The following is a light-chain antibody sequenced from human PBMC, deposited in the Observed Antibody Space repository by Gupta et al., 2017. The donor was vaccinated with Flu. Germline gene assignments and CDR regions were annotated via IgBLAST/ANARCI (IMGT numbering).Light chain of an antibody. Sequence: QSALTQPPSASGSPGPSVTIPCSGTSSDVGGSNYVSWYQQHPGKAPKLMIYEVFRRPSGVPDRFSGSKSGYTASLTVSGLQAEEEADYYCCAYAGSDTWVFGGGTKLTVL. J-gene: IGLJ3*02. CDR2: EVF. CDR3: CAYAGSDTWV. CDR1: SSDVGGSNY. V-gene: IGLV2-8*01.